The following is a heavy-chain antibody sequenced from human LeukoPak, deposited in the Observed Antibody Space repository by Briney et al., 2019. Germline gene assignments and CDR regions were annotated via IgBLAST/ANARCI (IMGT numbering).Heavy chain of an antibody. V-gene: IGHV1-2*02. CDR3: AREAYFDAFDI. CDR1: RYTFTGYY. J-gene: IGHJ3*02. CDR2: INPNSGGT. D-gene: IGHD2/OR15-2a*01. Sequence: ASLKVSCKASRYTFTGYYMHSVRQALGEGGEWMGCINPNSGGTNYAQKFQGRVTMTRNTSISTAYMELSRLRSDDTSVYYCAREAYFDAFDIWGQGTMVTVSS.